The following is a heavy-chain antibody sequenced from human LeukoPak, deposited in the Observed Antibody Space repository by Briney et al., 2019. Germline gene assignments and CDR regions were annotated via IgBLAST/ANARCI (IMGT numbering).Heavy chain of an antibody. D-gene: IGHD3-22*01. J-gene: IGHJ4*02. V-gene: IGHV1-46*01. CDR1: GYTFTSYW. CDR2: INPDGGST. Sequence: GASVKVSCKGSGYTFTSYWIQWVRQAPGQGLEWMGLINPDGGSTAYAHRFQGRVTMTRDTSTSTVYMELSSLRSEDTAVYYCARVARIGGYYPEIGENFDYWGQGTLVTVSS. CDR3: ARVARIGGYYPEIGENFDY.